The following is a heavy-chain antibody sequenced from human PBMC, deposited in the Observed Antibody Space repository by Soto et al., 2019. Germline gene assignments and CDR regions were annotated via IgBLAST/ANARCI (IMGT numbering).Heavy chain of an antibody. J-gene: IGHJ4*02. CDR3: ASQRAPYYFDY. CDR1: GGSISSGDYY. Sequence: PSETLSLTCIVSGGSISSGDYYWSWIRQHPGKGLEWIGYIYYSGSAYYNPYLKSRVFISADTSKNLLSLKLSSVTAADTAVYYCASQRAPYYFDYWGRGALVTVSS. CDR2: IYYSGSA. V-gene: IGHV4-31*03.